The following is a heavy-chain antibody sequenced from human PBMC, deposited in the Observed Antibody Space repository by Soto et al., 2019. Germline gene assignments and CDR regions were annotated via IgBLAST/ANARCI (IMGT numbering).Heavy chain of an antibody. Sequence: GGSLRLSCAASGFTFSSYAMHWVRQAPGKGLEWVAVISYDGSNKYYADSVKGRFTISRDNSKNTLYLQMNSLRAEDTAVYYCARAQRALRYFDWLLYPVGAFDIWGQGTMVTVSS. D-gene: IGHD3-9*01. J-gene: IGHJ3*02. CDR3: ARAQRALRYFDWLLYPVGAFDI. CDR2: ISYDGSNK. V-gene: IGHV3-30-3*01. CDR1: GFTFSSYA.